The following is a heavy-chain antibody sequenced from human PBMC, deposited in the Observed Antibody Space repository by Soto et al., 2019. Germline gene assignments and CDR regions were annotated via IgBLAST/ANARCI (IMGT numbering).Heavy chain of an antibody. CDR3: GRVFYGSWGPDV. V-gene: IGHV4-31*03. D-gene: IGHD3-10*01. CDR2: VFNTATP. Sequence: ALSLPCSISGVSVRSACLYWGFIRQVRGRVLGWIGHVFNTATPSYSLPLRTRLTMSIDASANLFSMNLSSVTAADTAIYCCGRVFYGSWGPDVWGPGPLVTLSS. J-gene: IGHJ4*02. CDR1: GVSVRSACLY.